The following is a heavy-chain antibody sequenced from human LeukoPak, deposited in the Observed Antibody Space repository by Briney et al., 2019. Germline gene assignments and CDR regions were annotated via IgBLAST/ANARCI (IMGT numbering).Heavy chain of an antibody. D-gene: IGHD3-10*01. CDR1: GGSISSSSYY. CDR2: IYYSGST. CDR3: ARESKYYYGSGSYYGWFDP. V-gene: IGHV4-61*01. J-gene: IGHJ5*02. Sequence: SETLSLTCTVSGGSISSSSYYWGWIRQPPGKGLEWIGYIYYSGSTNYNPSLKSRVTISVDTSKNQFSLKLNSATAADTAVYYCARESKYYYGSGSYYGWFDPWGQGTLVTVSS.